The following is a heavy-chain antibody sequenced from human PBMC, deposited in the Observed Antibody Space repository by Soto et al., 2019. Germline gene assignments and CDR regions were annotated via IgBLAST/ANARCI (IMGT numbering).Heavy chain of an antibody. J-gene: IGHJ4*02. V-gene: IGHV1-69*01. Sequence: QVQLVQSGAEVRKPGSSVKVSCQSFGGSFSSYAFSWVRQAPGQGLEWMGGLIVILGTTNYAQKFKGRVTFTADESTSTAYMEVSSLESEDTAIYYCASGYYDSSGYSIDYWCQGTQVTVSS. CDR2: LIVILGTT. CDR1: GGSFSSYA. D-gene: IGHD3-22*01. CDR3: ASGYYDSSGYSIDY.